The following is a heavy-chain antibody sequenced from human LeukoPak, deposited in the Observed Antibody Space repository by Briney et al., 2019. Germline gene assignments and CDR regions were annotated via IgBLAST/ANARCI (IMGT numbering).Heavy chain of an antibody. Sequence: ASVKVSCKASGYTFTSYYIHWVRQAPGQGLEWMGIINPSGGSTSYAQKFQGRVTMTRDMSTSTVYMELSSLRSEDTAVYYCARERAATKRSAEYFQHWGQGTLVTVSS. D-gene: IGHD2-15*01. CDR3: ARERAATKRSAEYFQH. J-gene: IGHJ1*01. CDR1: GYTFTSYY. CDR2: INPSGGST. V-gene: IGHV1-46*01.